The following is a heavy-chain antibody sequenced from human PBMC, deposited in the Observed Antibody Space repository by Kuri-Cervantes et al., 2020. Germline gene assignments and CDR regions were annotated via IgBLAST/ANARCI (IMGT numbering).Heavy chain of an antibody. CDR2: INAGNGKT. CDR1: GYTFADYV. D-gene: IGHD3-10*01. CDR3: ARVRQPDNWFDP. J-gene: IGHJ5*02. Sequence: ASVKVSCKPSGYTFADYVIHWVRQAPGHRLEWMGWINAGNGKTKYSQNSEVRVNITRDTSASTVYMELNSLTSEDTAVYYCARVRQPDNWFDPWGQGTLVTVSS. V-gene: IGHV1-3*01.